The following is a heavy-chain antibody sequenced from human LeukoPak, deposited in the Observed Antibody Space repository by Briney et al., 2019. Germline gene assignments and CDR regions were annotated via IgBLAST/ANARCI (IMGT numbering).Heavy chain of an antibody. D-gene: IGHD2-21*02. CDR3: ARHRAYCGGDCYSFDY. J-gene: IGHJ4*02. Sequence: SQTLSLTCTVSGGSISTYYWSWIRQPPGKGLEWIGYIHKSGSTKYNPSLKSRLITSVDTSKNQFSLKLSSVTAADTAVYYCARHRAYCGGDCYSFDYWGQGTLVTVSS. V-gene: IGHV4-59*08. CDR1: GGSISTYY. CDR2: IHKSGST.